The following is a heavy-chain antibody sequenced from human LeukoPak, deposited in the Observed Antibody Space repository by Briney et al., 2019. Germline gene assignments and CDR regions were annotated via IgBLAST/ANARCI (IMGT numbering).Heavy chain of an antibody. CDR1: GDSVSSNRAA. Sequence: SQTLSLTCAISGDSVSSNRAAWNWIRQSPSRGLEWLGRTYYRSKWYNDYADSVRSRITIYPDTSKSQFSLQLNSVTPEDTALYFCLSSKRGVLDVFDIWGQGTMVTVSS. V-gene: IGHV6-1*01. CDR3: LSSKRGVLDVFDI. CDR2: TYYRSKWYN. D-gene: IGHD3-10*01. J-gene: IGHJ3*02.